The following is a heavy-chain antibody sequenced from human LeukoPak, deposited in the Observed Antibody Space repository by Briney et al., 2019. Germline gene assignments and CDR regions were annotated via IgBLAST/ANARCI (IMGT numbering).Heavy chain of an antibody. D-gene: IGHD3-22*01. CDR1: GFTFSSYG. V-gene: IGHV3-30*02. J-gene: IGHJ3*02. Sequence: PGGSLRLSCAASGFTFSSYGMHWVRQAPGKGLEWVAFIRYDGSNKYYADSVKGRFTISRDNSKNTLYLQMNSLRAEDTAVYYCHMIVVVISAFDIWGQGTMVTVSS. CDR3: HMIVVVISAFDI. CDR2: IRYDGSNK.